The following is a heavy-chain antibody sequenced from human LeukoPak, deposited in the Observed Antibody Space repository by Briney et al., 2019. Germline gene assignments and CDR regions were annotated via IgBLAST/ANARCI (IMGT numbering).Heavy chain of an antibody. J-gene: IGHJ4*02. CDR1: GGSISSSSYH. Sequence: SSETLSLTCTVSGGSISSSSYHWGWIRQPPGKGLEWIGSIYYSGSTYYNPSLKSRVTISVDTSKNQFSLKLSSVTAADTAVYYCARRGPHGDCDYWGQGTLVTVSS. CDR3: ARRGPHGDCDY. V-gene: IGHV4-39*01. D-gene: IGHD4-17*01. CDR2: IYYSGST.